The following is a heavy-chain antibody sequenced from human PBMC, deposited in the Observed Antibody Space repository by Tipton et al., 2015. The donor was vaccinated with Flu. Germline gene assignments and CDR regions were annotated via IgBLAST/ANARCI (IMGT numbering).Heavy chain of an antibody. V-gene: IGHV4-38-2*02. CDR1: GYSISGDYY. D-gene: IGHD4-17*01. CDR3: ARHRGTTATTLDWFDP. J-gene: IGHJ5*02. Sequence: TLSLTCTVSGYSISGDYYWGWIRQPPGKGLEWIGSSHHSGGTYYNPSLKSRVTISVDTPKSQLSLRLNSVTAADTGVYYCARHRGTTATTLDWFDPWGQGTLVNVSS. CDR2: SHHSGGT.